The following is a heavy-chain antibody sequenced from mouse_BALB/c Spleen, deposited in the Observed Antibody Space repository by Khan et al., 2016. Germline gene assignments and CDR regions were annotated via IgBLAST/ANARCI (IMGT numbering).Heavy chain of an antibody. Sequence: VQLKQSGAELVKPGASVKLSCTASGFNIKDTYMHWVKQRPEQGLEWIGRIDPANGNTKYDPKLQGKATITADTSSNTAYLQLSSLTSEDTAVYYCASLLWYFDYWGQGTTLTVSS. CDR2: IDPANGNT. D-gene: IGHD2-10*01. V-gene: IGHV14-3*02. CDR1: GFNIKDTY. J-gene: IGHJ2*01. CDR3: ASLLWYFDY.